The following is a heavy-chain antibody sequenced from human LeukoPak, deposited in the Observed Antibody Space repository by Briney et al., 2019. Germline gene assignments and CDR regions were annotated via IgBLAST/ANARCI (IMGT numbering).Heavy chain of an antibody. CDR1: GYTLTELS. Sequence: ASVKVSCKVPGYTLTELSIHWVRQAPGKGLKWMGGFDPEDAERIHAQRLQGRVTMTEDPSTDTAYMELSGLRSEDTAVYYCATDKRQYNILTAYFKAEYFQYWGQGTLVTVSA. J-gene: IGHJ1*01. CDR3: ATDKRQYNILTAYFKAEYFQY. D-gene: IGHD3-9*01. V-gene: IGHV1-24*01. CDR2: FDPEDAER.